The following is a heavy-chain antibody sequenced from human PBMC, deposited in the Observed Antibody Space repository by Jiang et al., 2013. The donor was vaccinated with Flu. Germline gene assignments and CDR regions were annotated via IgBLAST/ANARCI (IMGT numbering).Heavy chain of an antibody. CDR1: GGTFSSYA. J-gene: IGHJ6*02. CDR2: IIPIFGTA. D-gene: IGHD2-2*01. Sequence: GAEVKKPGSSVKVSCKASGGTFSSYAISWVRQAPGQGLEWMGGIIPIFGTANYAQKFQGRVTITADESTSTAYMELSSLRSEDTAVYYCARGAVDIVVVPAAITPRFYYYGMDVWGQGTTVTVSS. CDR3: ARGAVDIVVVPAAITPRFYYYGMDV. V-gene: IGHV1-69*01.